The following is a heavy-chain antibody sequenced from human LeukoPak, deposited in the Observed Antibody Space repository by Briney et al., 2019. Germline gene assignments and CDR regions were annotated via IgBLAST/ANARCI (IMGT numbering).Heavy chain of an antibody. CDR1: GFTFSTYG. CDR2: ISYDGSNK. D-gene: IGHD3-22*01. V-gene: IGHV3-30*18. CDR3: ANDYYDSSGYQSY. J-gene: IGHJ4*02. Sequence: GGSLRLSCAASGFTFSTYGMHWVRQAPGKGLEWVAVISYDGSNKYYADSVKGRFTISRDNSKNTLYLQMNSLRAEDTAVYYCANDYYDSSGYQSYWGQGTLVTVSS.